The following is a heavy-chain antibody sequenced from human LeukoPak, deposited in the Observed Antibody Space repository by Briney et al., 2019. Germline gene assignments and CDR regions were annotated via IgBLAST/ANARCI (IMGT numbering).Heavy chain of an antibody. CDR1: GFTFSSYG. CDR2: ISYDGSNK. V-gene: IGHV3-30*18. J-gene: IGHJ6*02. D-gene: IGHD1-26*01. CDR3: AKAPLLYGMDV. Sequence: PGRSLRLSCAASGFTFSSYGMHWVRQAPGKGLEGVAVISYDGSNKYYADSVKGRFTISRDNSKNTLYLQMNSLRAEDTAVYYCAKAPLLYGMDVWGQGTTVTVSS.